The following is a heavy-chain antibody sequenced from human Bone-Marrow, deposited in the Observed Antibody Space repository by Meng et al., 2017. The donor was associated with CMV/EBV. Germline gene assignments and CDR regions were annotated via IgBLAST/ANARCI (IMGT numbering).Heavy chain of an antibody. CDR2: INPNSGGT. V-gene: IGHV1-2*02. CDR3: ASLVRDCGGDCYSSWYFDL. D-gene: IGHD2-21*01. J-gene: IGHJ2*01. Sequence: ASVKVSCKASGYTFTGYYMHWVRQAPGQGLEWMGWINPNSGGTNYAQKFQGRVTMTRDTSISTAYMELSRLRSDDTAVYYCASLVRDCGGDCYSSWYFDLWGLGTLVTVSS. CDR1: GYTFTGYY.